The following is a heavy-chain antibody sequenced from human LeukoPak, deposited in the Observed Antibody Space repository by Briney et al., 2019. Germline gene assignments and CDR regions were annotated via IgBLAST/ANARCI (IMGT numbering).Heavy chain of an antibody. D-gene: IGHD6-19*01. Sequence: PGGSLRLSCAASGFTFSSYSMNWVRQAPGKGLEWVSYISSSSSTIYYADSVKGRFTISRDNAKNSLYLQMNSLRAEDTAVYYCAKDQDAIAVAGTLSDYWGQGTLVTVSS. CDR3: AKDQDAIAVAGTLSDY. CDR1: GFTFSSYS. V-gene: IGHV3-48*01. CDR2: ISSSSSTI. J-gene: IGHJ4*02.